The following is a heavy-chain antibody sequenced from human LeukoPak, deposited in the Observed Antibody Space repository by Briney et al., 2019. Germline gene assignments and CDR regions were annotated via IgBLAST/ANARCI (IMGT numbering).Heavy chain of an antibody. D-gene: IGHD4-17*01. J-gene: IGHJ4*02. Sequence: SETLSLTCTVSGGSISGSYWSWIRQPPGKGLERIAYMYNSGSTNYNPSLKSRVTISIDTSKNQFSLKLSSLTAADTAIYYCARGIESYGDYGYWGQGILATVSS. CDR1: GGSISGSY. CDR2: MYNSGST. CDR3: ARGIESYGDYGY. V-gene: IGHV4-59*01.